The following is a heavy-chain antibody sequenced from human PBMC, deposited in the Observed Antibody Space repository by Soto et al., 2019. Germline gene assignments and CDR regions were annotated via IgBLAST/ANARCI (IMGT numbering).Heavy chain of an antibody. CDR3: AEVTANYYYYYMDV. D-gene: IGHD2-21*02. Sequence: QVQLQESGPGLVKPSETLSLTCTVSGGSISSYYWSWIRQPPGKGLEWIGYIYYSGSTNYNPSLKRPVTIPVDTSKNQFSLKLSSVTAADTAVYYCAEVTANYYYYYMDVWGKGTTVTVSS. J-gene: IGHJ6*03. V-gene: IGHV4-59*01. CDR2: IYYSGST. CDR1: GGSISSYY.